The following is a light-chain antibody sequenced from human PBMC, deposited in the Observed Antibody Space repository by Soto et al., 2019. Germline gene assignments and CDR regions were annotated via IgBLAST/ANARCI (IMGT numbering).Light chain of an antibody. CDR3: QQYGSSPPLYT. J-gene: IGKJ2*01. V-gene: IGKV3-20*01. CDR1: QSVSSTY. Sequence: EIVLTQSPGTLSLSPGERATLSCRASQSVSSTYLAWYQQQPGQAPRLLIYGASSRATGIPDRFSGSASGTDLTLNISRLEPEDFSVYYSQQYGSSPPLYTFGQGTKLEIK. CDR2: GAS.